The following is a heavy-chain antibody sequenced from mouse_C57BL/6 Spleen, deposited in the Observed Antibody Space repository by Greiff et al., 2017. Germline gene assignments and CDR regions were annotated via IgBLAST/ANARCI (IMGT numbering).Heavy chain of an antibody. CDR1: GYTFTSYW. CDR2: IDPYDSYT. V-gene: IGHV1-59*01. CDR3: ARKEGYDYAAWFAY. J-gene: IGHJ3*01. Sequence: VQLQQSGAELVRPGTSVKLSCKASGYTFTSYWMHWVKQRPGQGLEWIGVIDPYDSYTNYNQKFKGKATLTVDTSSSTAYMQLSSLTSEDSAVYYCARKEGYDYAAWFAYWGQGTLVTVSA. D-gene: IGHD2-4*01.